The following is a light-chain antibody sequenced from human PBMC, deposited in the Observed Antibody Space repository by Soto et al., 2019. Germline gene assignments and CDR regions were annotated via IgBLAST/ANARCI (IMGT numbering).Light chain of an antibody. J-gene: IGKJ5*01. CDR3: QQYGSSPLIS. V-gene: IGKV2-28*01. Sequence: DVVMTQSQLSLPVTPGEPASISWISGHSLLHSNGYNYLDWYLQKPGQSPQLLIFGASKRATGIPDRFSGSGSGRDFTLTISGLEPEDFAVYYCQQYGSSPLISFGQGTRLAI. CDR1: HSLLHSNGYNY. CDR2: GAS.